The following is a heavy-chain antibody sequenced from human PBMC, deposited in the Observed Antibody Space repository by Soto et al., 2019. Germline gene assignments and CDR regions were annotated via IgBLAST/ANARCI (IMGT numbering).Heavy chain of an antibody. Sequence: GESLKISCAASGFTFSSYEMNWVRQAPGKGLEWVSYISSSGSTIYYADSVKGRFTISRDNAKNSLYLQMNSLRAEDTAVYYCARDRDSSSWYDFDYWGQGTLVTVSS. CDR2: ISSSGSTI. D-gene: IGHD6-13*01. V-gene: IGHV3-48*03. CDR3: ARDRDSSSWYDFDY. CDR1: GFTFSSYE. J-gene: IGHJ4*02.